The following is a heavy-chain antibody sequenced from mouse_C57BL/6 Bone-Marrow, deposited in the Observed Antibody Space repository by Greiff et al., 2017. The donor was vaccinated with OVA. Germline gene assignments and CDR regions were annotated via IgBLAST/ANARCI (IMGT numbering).Heavy chain of an antibody. D-gene: IGHD1-1*01. CDR3: ARGNYYGSSLMDY. Sequence: EVQLVESGPGLVKPSQSLSLTCSVTGYSITSGYYWNWIRQFPGNKPEWMGYISYDGSNNYNPSLKNRISITRDTSKNQFFLKLNSVTTEDTATYYCARGNYYGSSLMDYWGQGTSVTVSS. V-gene: IGHV3-6*01. J-gene: IGHJ4*01. CDR2: ISYDGSN. CDR1: GYSITSGYY.